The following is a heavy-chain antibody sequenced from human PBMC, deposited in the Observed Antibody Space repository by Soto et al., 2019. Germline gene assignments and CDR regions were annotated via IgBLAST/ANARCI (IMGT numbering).Heavy chain of an antibody. CDR2: ISGSGGST. V-gene: IGHV3-23*01. CDR3: AKDPYYDILTGYFAFDY. J-gene: IGHJ4*02. Sequence: PGGSLRLSCAASGFTFSSYAMSWVRQAPGKGLEWVSAISGSGGSTYYADSVKGRFTISRDNSKNTLYLQMNSLRAEDTAVHYCAKDPYYDILTGYFAFDYWGQGTLVTVSS. CDR1: GFTFSSYA. D-gene: IGHD3-9*01.